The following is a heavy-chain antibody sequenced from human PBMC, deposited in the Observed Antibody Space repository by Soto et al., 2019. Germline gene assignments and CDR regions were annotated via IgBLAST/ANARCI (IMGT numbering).Heavy chain of an antibody. CDR1: GFTFSSYS. Sequence: LRLSCAASGFTFSSYSMNWVRQAPGKGLEWVSSISSSSSYIYYADSVKGRFTISRDNAKNSLYLQMNSLRAEDTAVYYCAGIESITIFGVANHFDYWGQGTLVTV. V-gene: IGHV3-21*01. D-gene: IGHD3-3*01. CDR2: ISSSSSYI. CDR3: AGIESITIFGVANHFDY. J-gene: IGHJ4*02.